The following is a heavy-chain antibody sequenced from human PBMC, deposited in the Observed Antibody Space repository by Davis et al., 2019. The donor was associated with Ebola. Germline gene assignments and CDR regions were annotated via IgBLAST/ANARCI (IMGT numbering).Heavy chain of an antibody. Sequence: AASVKVSCKASGYTFTSYGISWVRQAPGQGLEWMGWISAYNGNTNYAQKLQGRVTMTTDTSTSTVYMELSSLRSEDTAVYYCAREEGGWFDPWGQGTLVTVSS. D-gene: IGHD2-15*01. CDR2: ISAYNGNT. CDR3: AREEGGWFDP. J-gene: IGHJ5*02. CDR1: GYTFTSYG. V-gene: IGHV1-18*01.